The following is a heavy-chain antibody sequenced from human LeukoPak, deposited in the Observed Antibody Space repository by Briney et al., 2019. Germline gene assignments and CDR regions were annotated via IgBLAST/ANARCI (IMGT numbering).Heavy chain of an antibody. Sequence: ASVKVSCEASGYMFTTYGISWVRQAPGQALEWMGWISTGPGDTNYAQKFQDRVTITIDTSANTAHMELRSLRSDDTAVYYCARAGAGALLIWFLGDGMDVWGQGTTVTVSS. CDR3: ARAGAGALLIWFLGDGMDV. V-gene: IGHV1-18*01. D-gene: IGHD1-26*01. CDR2: ISTGPGDT. CDR1: GYMFTTYG. J-gene: IGHJ6*02.